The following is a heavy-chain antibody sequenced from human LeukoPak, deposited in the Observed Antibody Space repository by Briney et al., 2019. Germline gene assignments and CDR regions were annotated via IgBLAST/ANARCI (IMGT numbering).Heavy chain of an antibody. CDR2: IYYSGST. CDR3: ARQRWGSSFDY. Sequence: SETLSLTCTVSGGSISSGGYYWSWIRQHPGKGLEWIGYIYYSGSTYYNPSLKSRVTISVDTSKNQFSLKLSSVTAADTAVYYCARQRWGSSFDYWGQGTLVTVSS. CDR1: GGSISSGGYY. D-gene: IGHD6-13*01. V-gene: IGHV4-39*01. J-gene: IGHJ4*02.